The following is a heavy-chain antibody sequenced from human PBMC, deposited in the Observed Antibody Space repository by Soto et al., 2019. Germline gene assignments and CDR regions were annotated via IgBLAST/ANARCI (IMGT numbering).Heavy chain of an antibody. J-gene: IGHJ4*02. Sequence: QVQLQQWGAGLLKPSETLSLTCAVYGGSFSGYYWSWIRQPPGKGLEWIGEINHSGSTNYNPSLKSRVTISVDTSKNQFSLKLSSVTAADTAVYYCARGGRAAAGLHGGFDYWGQGTLVTVSS. V-gene: IGHV4-34*01. D-gene: IGHD6-13*01. CDR2: INHSGST. CDR3: ARGGRAAAGLHGGFDY. CDR1: GGSFSGYY.